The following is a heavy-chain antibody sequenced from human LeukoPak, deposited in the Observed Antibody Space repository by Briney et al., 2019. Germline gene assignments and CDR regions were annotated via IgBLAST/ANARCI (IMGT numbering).Heavy chain of an antibody. J-gene: IGHJ4*02. V-gene: IGHV3-23*01. CDR1: GFTFSSYA. D-gene: IGHD2-2*01. CDR2: ISGSGGST. CDR3: AKVMLGPDCSTTSCYGYYFDY. Sequence: GGSLRLSCAASGFTFSSYAISWVRQAPGKGLEWVSVISGSGGSTYYADSVKGRFTISRDNSKNTLYLQMNSLRAEDTAVYYCAKVMLGPDCSTTSCYGYYFDYWGQGTLVTVSS.